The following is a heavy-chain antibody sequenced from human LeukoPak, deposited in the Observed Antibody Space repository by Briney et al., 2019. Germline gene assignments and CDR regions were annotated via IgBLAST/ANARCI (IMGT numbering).Heavy chain of an antibody. CDR2: IYYSGST. J-gene: IGHJ2*01. CDR3: ARGIEDYYDRLWYFDL. Sequence: SETLSLTCTVSGGSISSYYWSWIRQPPGKGLEWIGYIYYSGSTNYNASLKSRVTISVDTSKNQFSLKLSSVTAADTAVYYCARGIEDYYDRLWYFDLWGRGTLVTVSS. CDR1: GGSISSYY. V-gene: IGHV4-59*01. D-gene: IGHD3-10*02.